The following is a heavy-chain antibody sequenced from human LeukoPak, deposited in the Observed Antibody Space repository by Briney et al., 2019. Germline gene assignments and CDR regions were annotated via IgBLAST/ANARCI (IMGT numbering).Heavy chain of an antibody. J-gene: IGHJ3*02. CDR2: ISSSSSTI. CDR3: ARDCIYYGSGSYDAFDI. Sequence: GGSLRLSCAASGFTFSSYSMNWVRQAPGKGLEWVSYISSSSSTIYYADSVKDRFTISRDSAKNSLYQQMNSLRAEDTAVYYCARDCIYYGSGSYDAFDIWGQGTMVTVSS. D-gene: IGHD3-10*01. V-gene: IGHV3-48*04. CDR1: GFTFSSYS.